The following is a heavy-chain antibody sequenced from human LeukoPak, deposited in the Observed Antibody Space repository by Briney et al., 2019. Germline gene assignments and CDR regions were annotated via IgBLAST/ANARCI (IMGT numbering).Heavy chain of an antibody. CDR1: GFTFDDYG. J-gene: IGHJ4*02. D-gene: IGHD4-11*01. CDR3: ASPTVTTAFYDY. CDR2: IRYDGSNK. V-gene: IGHV3-30*02. Sequence: AGGSLRLSCAASGFTFDDYGMSWVRQAPGKGLEWVAFIRYDGSNKYYADSVKGRFTISRDNSKNTLYLQMNSLRAEDTAVYYCASPTVTTAFYDYWGQGTLVTVSS.